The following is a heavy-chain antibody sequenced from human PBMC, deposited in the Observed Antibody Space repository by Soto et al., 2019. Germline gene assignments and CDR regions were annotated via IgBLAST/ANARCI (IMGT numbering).Heavy chain of an antibody. V-gene: IGHV1-2*04. J-gene: IGHJ4*02. CDR3: ARGKPYGDYFDY. D-gene: IGHD4-17*01. CDR2: INPNSGGT. CDR1: GYTFTGYY. Sequence: ASVKVSCKASGYTFTGYYMHWVRQSPGQGLEWMGRINPNSGGTNYAQKFQGWVTMTRDTSISTAYMELSRLRSDDTAVYYCARGKPYGDYFDYWGQGTLVTVSS.